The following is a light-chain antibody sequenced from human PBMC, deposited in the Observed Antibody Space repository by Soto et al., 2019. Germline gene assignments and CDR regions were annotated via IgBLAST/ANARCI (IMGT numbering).Light chain of an antibody. CDR1: QSINSW. V-gene: IGKV1-5*03. J-gene: IGKJ1*01. CDR2: KAS. CDR3: QQYHTYPCT. Sequence: DIQMTQSPSTVSASVGDRVTITCRASQSINSWLAWYQQKPGKAPKLLIYKASSLEGGVPSRFSGSGSGTEFTLTISSLQPDDFATYYCQQYHTYPCTFGQGTKVEI.